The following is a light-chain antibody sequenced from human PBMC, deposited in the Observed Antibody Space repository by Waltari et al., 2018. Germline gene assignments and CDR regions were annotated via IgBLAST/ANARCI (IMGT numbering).Light chain of an antibody. Sequence: QSVLTQPPSVSGAPGQRVTISCTGSSVNIGTPYDVHWYQQVPGTAPKLPLHGKRSRPSGVPDRFSGSKSGTSASLTITGLQAEDEADYYCAAWDDTLEGCVFGTGTKVTVL. CDR2: GKR. J-gene: IGLJ1*01. CDR1: SVNIGTPYD. CDR3: AAWDDTLEGCV. V-gene: IGLV1-40*01.